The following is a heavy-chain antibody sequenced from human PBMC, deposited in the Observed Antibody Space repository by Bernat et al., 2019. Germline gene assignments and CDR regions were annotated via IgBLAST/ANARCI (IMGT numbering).Heavy chain of an antibody. CDR2: INPYGGST. J-gene: IGHJ4*02. D-gene: IGHD4-17*01. CDR1: GYTFSSYY. CDR3: ERAEYGDSPFDY. Sequence: QVQLVQSGAEVKKPGASVKVSCKTSGYTFSSYYMHWVRHAPGQGLEWLGIINPYGGSTSYAQKFQGRVTMTRDTSTSTVYMDLSSLRSDDTAVYFCERAEYGDSPFDYWGQGTQVTVSS. V-gene: IGHV1-46*01.